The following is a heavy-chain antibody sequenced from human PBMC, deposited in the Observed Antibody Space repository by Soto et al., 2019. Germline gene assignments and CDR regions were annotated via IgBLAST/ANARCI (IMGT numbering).Heavy chain of an antibody. J-gene: IGHJ4*02. CDR2: IIPIFGTP. V-gene: IGHV1-69*06. CDR1: GGTFNNYV. CDR3: AGRCDGTNCLAHFDY. D-gene: IGHD2-2*01. Sequence: PSVKVSCKASGGTFNNYVINWARQAPGQGLEWMAGIIPIFGTPNYAQKFQGRVTITADKSTSTAYMELNSLRSEDTAVYYCAGRCDGTNCLAHFDYWGQGTLVTVSS.